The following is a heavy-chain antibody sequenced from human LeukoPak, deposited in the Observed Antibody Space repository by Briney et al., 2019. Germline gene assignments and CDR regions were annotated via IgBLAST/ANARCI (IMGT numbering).Heavy chain of an antibody. D-gene: IGHD6-19*01. CDR2: IYYSGST. CDR1: GGSISNYY. CDR3: ARVTGIAVAGTNFDY. J-gene: IGHJ4*02. V-gene: IGHV4-59*12. Sequence: SETLSLTCTVSGGSISNYYWSWLRQPPGKGLEWIGYIYYSGSTSYNPSLKSRVTISVDTSKKQISLKLSSVTAADTAVYYCARVTGIAVAGTNFDYWGQGTLVTVSS.